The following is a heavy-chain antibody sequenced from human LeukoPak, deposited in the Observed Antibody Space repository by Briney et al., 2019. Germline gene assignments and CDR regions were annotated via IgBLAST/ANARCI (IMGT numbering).Heavy chain of an antibody. CDR2: ISYDGSNK. Sequence: GGSLRLSCAASGFTFSSYAMHWVRQAPGKGLEWVAVISYDGSNKYYADSVKGRFTISRDNSKNTLYLQMNSLRAEDTAVYYCARGPSSSSHYWGQGILVTVSS. V-gene: IGHV3-30-3*01. D-gene: IGHD6-13*01. CDR3: ARGPSSSSHY. CDR1: GFTFSSYA. J-gene: IGHJ4*02.